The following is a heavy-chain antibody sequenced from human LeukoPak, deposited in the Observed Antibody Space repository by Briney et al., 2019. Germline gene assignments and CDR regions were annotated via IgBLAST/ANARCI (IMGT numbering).Heavy chain of an antibody. CDR2: IKQDGSEK. CDR3: AKLYCSGGSCYYYFDY. J-gene: IGHJ4*02. CDR1: GFTFSSYW. Sequence: GGSLRLSCAASGFTFSSYWMSWVRQAPGKGLEWVANIKQDGSEKYYVDSVKGRFTISRDNAKNSLYLQMNSLRAEDTAVYYCAKLYCSGGSCYYYFDYWGQGTLVTVSS. V-gene: IGHV3-7*01. D-gene: IGHD2-15*01.